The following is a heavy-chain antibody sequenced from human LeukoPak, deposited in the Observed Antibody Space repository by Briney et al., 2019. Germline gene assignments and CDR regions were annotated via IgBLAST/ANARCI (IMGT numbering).Heavy chain of an antibody. CDR1: GGSISSGDYY. Sequence: SQPLSLTCTVSGGSISSGDYYWCWIRQPPGKGLEWIGYIYYSGSTYYNPSLKSRVTISVDTSKNQFSLKLSPVTAADTAVYYCAREPYDYVWGSYPVGYFDYWGQGTLVTVSS. CDR2: IYYSGST. CDR3: AREPYDYVWGSYPVGYFDY. J-gene: IGHJ4*02. D-gene: IGHD3-16*02. V-gene: IGHV4-30-4*01.